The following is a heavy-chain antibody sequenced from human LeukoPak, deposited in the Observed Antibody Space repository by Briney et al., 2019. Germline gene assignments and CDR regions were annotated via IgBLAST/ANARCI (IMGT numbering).Heavy chain of an antibody. J-gene: IGHJ4*02. CDR2: ISSSSSYI. D-gene: IGHD3-3*01. V-gene: IGHV3-21*01. CDR3: ARVYQGVAIFDGIDY. CDR1: GFTFSSYS. Sequence: GGSPRLSCAASGFTFSSYSMNWVSQAPGKGLEWVSSISSSSSYIYYADSVKGRFTISRDNAKNSLYLQMNSLRAEDTAVYYCARVYQGVAIFDGIDYWGQGTLVTVSS.